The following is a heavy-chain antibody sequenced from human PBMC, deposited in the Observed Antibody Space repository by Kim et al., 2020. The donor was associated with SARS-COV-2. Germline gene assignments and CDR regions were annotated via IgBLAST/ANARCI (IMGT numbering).Heavy chain of an antibody. CDR3: ARGRPVTTFFYYYYGMDV. J-gene: IGHJ6*01. D-gene: IGHD4-17*01. V-gene: IGHV4-34*01. CDR2: INHSGST. CDR1: GGSFSGYY. Sequence: SETLSLTCAVYGGSFSGYYWSWIRQPPGKGLEWIGEINHSGSTNYNPSLKIRVTISVDTSKNQFSLKLSSVTAADTAVYYCARGRPVTTFFYYYYGMDV.